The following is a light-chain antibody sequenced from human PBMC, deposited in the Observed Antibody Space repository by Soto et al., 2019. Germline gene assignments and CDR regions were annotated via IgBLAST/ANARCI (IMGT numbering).Light chain of an antibody. CDR1: SSNIGAGYD. CDR2: DNT. CDR3: QSYDSSLSAYV. Sequence: QLVLTQPPSVSGAPGQRVTISCTGSSSNIGAGYDLHWYQQLPGTAPKLLIYDNTNRPSGVPDRFSGSKSGTSASLAITGLQADDEADYYCQSYDSSLSAYVFGTGTKVTVL. J-gene: IGLJ1*01. V-gene: IGLV1-40*01.